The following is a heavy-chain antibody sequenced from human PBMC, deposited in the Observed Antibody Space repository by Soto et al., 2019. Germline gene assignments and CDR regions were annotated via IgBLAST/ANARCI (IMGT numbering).Heavy chain of an antibody. CDR2: IKSKTDGGTT. J-gene: IGHJ4*02. V-gene: IGHV3-15*07. CDR1: SVSNAW. D-gene: IGHD6-19*01. CDR3: TTWLGSGWYVGH. Sequence: SVSNAWMNWVRQAPGKGLEWVGRIKSKTDGGTTDYAAPVKGRFTISRDDSKNTLYLQMNSLKTEDTAVYYCTTWLGSGWYVGHWGQGTLVTVSS.